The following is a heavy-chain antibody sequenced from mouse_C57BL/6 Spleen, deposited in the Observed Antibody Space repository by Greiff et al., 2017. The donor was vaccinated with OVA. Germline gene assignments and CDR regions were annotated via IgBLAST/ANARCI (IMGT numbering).Heavy chain of an antibody. CDR1: GFSLTSYA. D-gene: IGHD1-1*01. V-gene: IGHV2-9-1*01. CDR3: AREGGDYYYGSSYGWYFDV. CDR2: IWTGGGT. Sequence: QVHVKQSGPGLVAPSQSLSITCTVSGFSLTSYAISWVRQPPGKGLEWLGVIWTGGGTNYNSALKSRLSISKDNSKSQVFLKMNSLQTDDTARYDGAREGGDYYYGSSYGWYFDVWGTGTTVTVSS. J-gene: IGHJ1*03.